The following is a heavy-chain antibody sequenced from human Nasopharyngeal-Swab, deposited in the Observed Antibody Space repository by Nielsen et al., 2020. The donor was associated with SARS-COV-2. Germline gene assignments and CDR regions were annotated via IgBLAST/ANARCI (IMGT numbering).Heavy chain of an antibody. CDR3: AREVPYSGHDDAFDI. J-gene: IGHJ3*02. CDR1: GLGFSNYE. Sequence: GALRLSCAASGLGFSNYEMNWVRQAPGKGLEWISYISTTTATIYYADSVKGRFTISRDNAKNSLYLQMNSLRAEDTAVYYCAREVPYSGHDDAFDIWGQGTMVTVSA. V-gene: IGHV3-48*03. D-gene: IGHD5-12*01. CDR2: ISTTTATI.